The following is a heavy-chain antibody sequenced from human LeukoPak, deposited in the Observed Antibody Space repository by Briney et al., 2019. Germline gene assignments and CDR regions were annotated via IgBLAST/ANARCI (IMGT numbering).Heavy chain of an antibody. D-gene: IGHD3-10*02. V-gene: IGHV3-33*01. Sequence: GGSLRLSCAASGFTFSNYGMHWVRQAPGKGLEWVAVIWYDRSEKYHADSVKRRFTISIDNSKNTLYLQMNILRVEVTAVYYGASPGVRGSYLRGAYYFDSGGRGTLVTVSS. CDR2: IWYDRSEK. J-gene: IGHJ4*02. CDR3: ASPGVRGSYLRGAYYFDS. CDR1: GFTFSNYG.